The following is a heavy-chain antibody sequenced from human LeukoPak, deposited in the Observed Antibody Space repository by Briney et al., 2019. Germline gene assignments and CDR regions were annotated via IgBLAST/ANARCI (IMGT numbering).Heavy chain of an antibody. J-gene: IGHJ3*02. V-gene: IGHV1-2*02. CDR2: INPNSGGT. Sequence: ASVKVSCKASGYTFTGYYMHWVRQAPGQGLEWMGWINPNSGGTNYAQKFQGRVTMTRDTSISTAYMELSRLRSDDTAVYYCARIWSTKLLNWNGPAFDIWGQGTMVTVSS. CDR3: ARIWSTKLLNWNGPAFDI. D-gene: IGHD1-1*01. CDR1: GYTFTGYY.